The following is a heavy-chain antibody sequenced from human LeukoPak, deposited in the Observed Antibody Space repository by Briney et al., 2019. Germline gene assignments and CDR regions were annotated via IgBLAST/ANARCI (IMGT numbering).Heavy chain of an antibody. CDR2: IIPIFGTA. Sequence: GASVKVSCKASGGTFSSYAISWVRQAPGQGLEWMGGIIPIFGTANYAQKFQGRVTITADESTSTAYMELSSLRSEDTAVYYCARAAGSQGYFDYWGQGTLVTVSS. CDR3: ARAAGSQGYFDY. D-gene: IGHD3-10*01. CDR1: GGTFSSYA. V-gene: IGHV1-69*01. J-gene: IGHJ4*02.